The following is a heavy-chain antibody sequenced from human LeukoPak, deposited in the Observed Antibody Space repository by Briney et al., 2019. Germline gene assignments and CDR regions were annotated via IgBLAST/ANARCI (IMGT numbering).Heavy chain of an antibody. Sequence: PGRSLRLSCAASGFTFDDYAMHWVRQAPGKGLEWVSGISWNSGSIGYADSVKGRFTISRDNAKNSLFLQMNSLRAEDMALCYCAKGGPSSGGVIYYFDYWGQGTLVTVSS. CDR2: ISWNSGSI. CDR3: AKGGPSSGGVIYYFDY. D-gene: IGHD6-25*01. V-gene: IGHV3-9*03. J-gene: IGHJ4*02. CDR1: GFTFDDYA.